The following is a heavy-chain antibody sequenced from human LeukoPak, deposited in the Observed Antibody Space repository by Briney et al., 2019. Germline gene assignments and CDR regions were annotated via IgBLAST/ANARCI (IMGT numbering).Heavy chain of an antibody. D-gene: IGHD3-9*01. CDR1: GGAISSYY. CDR3: ARVTGYRIEDYFDY. Sequence: SETLSLTCTVSGGAISSYYWSWIRQPPGKGLEWIGYIYYSGSTNYNPSLKSRVTISVETSKNEFSLKLRSVTAADTAVYYCARVTGYRIEDYFDYWGQGTLVTVSS. V-gene: IGHV4-59*01. J-gene: IGHJ4*02. CDR2: IYYSGST.